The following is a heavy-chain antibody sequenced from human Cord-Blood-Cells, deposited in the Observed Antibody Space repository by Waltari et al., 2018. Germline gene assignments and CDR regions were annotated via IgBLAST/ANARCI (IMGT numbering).Heavy chain of an antibody. J-gene: IGHJ5*02. V-gene: IGHV4-30-2*01. CDR3: AREILRFLEWFGWFDP. CDR2: IYHSGRT. D-gene: IGHD3-3*01. Sequence: QLQLQESGSGLVKPSQTLSLTCAVSGGSISSGGYSSSWIRQPPGKGLEWIGYIYHSGRTYYSPTRKSRCTLAVDRSKNQFSLKLSSVTAADTAVYYCAREILRFLEWFGWFDPWGQGTLVTVSS. CDR1: GGSISSGGYS.